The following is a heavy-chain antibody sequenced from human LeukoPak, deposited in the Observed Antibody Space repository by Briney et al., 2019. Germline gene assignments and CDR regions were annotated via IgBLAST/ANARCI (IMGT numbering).Heavy chain of an antibody. Sequence: GGSLRLSCAASGFTFSSYAMSWVRQAPGKGLEWVSAISGSGGSTYYADSVKGRFTISRDNSKNTLYLQMNSLRAEDTAVYYCAKGLNSAYCSSTCCYEAYYYGMDVWGQGTTVTVSS. CDR1: GFTFSSYA. J-gene: IGHJ6*02. CDR2: ISGSGGST. D-gene: IGHD2-2*01. CDR3: AKGLNSAYCSSTCCYEAYYYGMDV. V-gene: IGHV3-23*01.